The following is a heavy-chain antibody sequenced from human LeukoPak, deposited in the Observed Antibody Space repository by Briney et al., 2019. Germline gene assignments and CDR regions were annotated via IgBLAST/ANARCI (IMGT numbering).Heavy chain of an antibody. CDR3: AKAPLRGLVRLSLYYFDY. D-gene: IGHD1-1*01. Sequence: GGSLRLSCAASGFTFSSYGMHWVRQAPGKGLEWVAVISYDGSNKYYADSVKGRFTISRDNSKNTLYLQMNSLRAEDTAVYYCAKAPLRGLVRLSLYYFDYWGQGTLVTVCS. CDR2: ISYDGSNK. CDR1: GFTFSSYG. J-gene: IGHJ4*02. V-gene: IGHV3-30*18.